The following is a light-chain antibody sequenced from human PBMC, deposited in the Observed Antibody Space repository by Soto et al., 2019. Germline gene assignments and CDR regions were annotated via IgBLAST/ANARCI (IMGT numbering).Light chain of an antibody. Sequence: EIVMTQSPATLSVSPGERATLSCRASQSVSSNLAWYQQKSCQAPSLLMYGASTRATGIPARFSGSGSGTEFTLTISSLQSEDFAVYYCQQYKNWPQTFGQGTKVEIK. CDR1: QSVSSN. CDR2: GAS. V-gene: IGKV3D-15*01. CDR3: QQYKNWPQT. J-gene: IGKJ1*01.